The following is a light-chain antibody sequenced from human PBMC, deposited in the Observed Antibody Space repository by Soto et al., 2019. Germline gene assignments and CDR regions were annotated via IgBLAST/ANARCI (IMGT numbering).Light chain of an antibody. CDR3: QTWVTGIQV. CDR2: LNSDGSH. V-gene: IGLV4-69*01. J-gene: IGLJ2*01. CDR1: SGHSSYA. Sequence: QPVLTQSPSASASLGASVKLTCTLSSGHSSYAIAWHQQRPEKGPRYLMKLNSDGSHSKGDGIPDRFSGSSSGAERYLTISSLQSEDEGDYYCQTWVTGIQVFGGGTKLTVL.